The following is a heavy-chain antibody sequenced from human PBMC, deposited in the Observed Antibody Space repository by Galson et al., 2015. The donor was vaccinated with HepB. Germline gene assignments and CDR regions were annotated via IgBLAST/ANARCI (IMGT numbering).Heavy chain of an antibody. V-gene: IGHV3-21*01. J-gene: IGHJ4*02. CDR3: ASVGDYYDSSGYYPDY. CDR1: GFTFSSYS. D-gene: IGHD3-22*01. Sequence: SLRLSCAASGFTFSSYSMNWVRQAPGKGLEWVSSISSSSSYIYYADSVKGRFTISRDNAKNSLYLQMNSLRAEDTAVYYCASVGDYYDSSGYYPDYWGQGTLVTVSS. CDR2: ISSSSSYI.